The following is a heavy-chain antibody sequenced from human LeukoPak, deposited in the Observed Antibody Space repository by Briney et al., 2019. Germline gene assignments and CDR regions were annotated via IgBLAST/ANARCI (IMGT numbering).Heavy chain of an antibody. CDR1: GFTFSKYW. V-gene: IGHV3-7*01. CDR3: AGDSPGYGSYTD. J-gene: IGHJ4*02. CDR2: IKEDGSAK. Sequence: SGGSLRLSCAASGFTFSKYWMTWVRQAPGKGLDWVANIKEDGSAKYYMDSVSGRFTISRDNAKNSLYLQIYSLTAQDTAVYYCAGDSPGYGSYTDWGQGALVTVSS. D-gene: IGHD6-6*01.